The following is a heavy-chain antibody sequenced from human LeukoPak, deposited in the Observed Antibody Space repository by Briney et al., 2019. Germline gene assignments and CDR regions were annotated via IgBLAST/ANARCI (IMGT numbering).Heavy chain of an antibody. V-gene: IGHV1-3*01. CDR2: INAGNGNT. CDR3: ARDSIPPETNAFDY. Sequence: ASVKVSCKASGYTFTSYAMHWVRQAPGQRLEWMGWINAGNGNTKYSQKFQGRVTITRDTSASTAYMGLSSLRSEDMAVYYCARDSIPPETNAFDYWGQGTLVTVSS. J-gene: IGHJ4*02. D-gene: IGHD2-2*02. CDR1: GYTFTSYA.